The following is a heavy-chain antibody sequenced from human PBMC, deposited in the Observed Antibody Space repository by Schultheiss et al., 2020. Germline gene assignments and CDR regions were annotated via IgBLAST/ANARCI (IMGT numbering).Heavy chain of an antibody. CDR2: ISGSGGST. V-gene: IGHV3-23*01. CDR3: AKDRTIAAARIPLGY. CDR1: GFTFSSYA. J-gene: IGHJ4*02. D-gene: IGHD6-13*01. Sequence: GGSLTLSCAASGFTFSSYAMSWVRQAPGKGLEWVSAISGSGGSTYYADSVKGRFTISRDNSKNTLYLQMNSLRAEDTAVYYCAKDRTIAAARIPLGYWGQGTLVTVSS.